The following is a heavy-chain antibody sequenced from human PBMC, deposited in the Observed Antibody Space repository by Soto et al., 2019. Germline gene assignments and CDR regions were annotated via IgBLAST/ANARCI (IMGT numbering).Heavy chain of an antibody. CDR2: IYTSGST. V-gene: IGHV4-4*07. D-gene: IGHD1-1*01. CDR3: ARSRTTGTYYYFDY. J-gene: IGHJ4*02. CDR1: GGSISSYY. Sequence: SETLSLTCTVSGGSISSYYWSWIRQPAGKGLEWIGRIYTSGSTNYNPSLKSRVTMSVDTSKNQFSLKLSSVTAADTAVYYCARSRTTGTYYYFDYWGQGTLVNVS.